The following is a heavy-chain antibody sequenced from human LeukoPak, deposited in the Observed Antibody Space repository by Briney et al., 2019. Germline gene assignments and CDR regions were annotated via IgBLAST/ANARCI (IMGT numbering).Heavy chain of an antibody. D-gene: IGHD2-15*01. CDR2: IYPGDSDT. J-gene: IGHJ5*02. CDR1: GSIFTTYW. V-gene: IGHV5-51*01. CDR3: ARRNSGGSAGPFDP. Sequence: GESLKISCQGSGSIFTTYWIGWVRQLPGKGLEWMGIIYPGDSDTRYSPSFQGQVTISADKPISTAYLQWGSLKASDTAMYYCARRNSGGSAGPFDPWGQGTLVTVSS.